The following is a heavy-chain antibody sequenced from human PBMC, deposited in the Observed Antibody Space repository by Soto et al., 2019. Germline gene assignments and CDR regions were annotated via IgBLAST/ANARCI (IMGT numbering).Heavy chain of an antibody. CDR2: IIPIFGTT. CDR1: GGTFSSYA. V-gene: IGHV1-69*06. Sequence: SVKVSCKASGGTFSSYAISWVRQAPGQGLEWMGGIIPIFGTTNYAQKFQGRVTITADKSTSTAYMELRSLRSDDTAVYYCAREAQSFDYWGQGTLVTVSS. CDR3: AREAQSFDY. J-gene: IGHJ4*02.